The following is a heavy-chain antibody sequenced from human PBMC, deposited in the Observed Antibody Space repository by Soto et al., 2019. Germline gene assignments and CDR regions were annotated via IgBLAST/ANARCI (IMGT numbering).Heavy chain of an antibody. J-gene: IGHJ4*02. CDR1: GFTCSSYE. Sequence: GGSLRLSCAASGFTCSSYEMNWVRQAPGKGLEWVSYISSSGSTIYYADSVKGRFTISRDNAKNTLYLQMNSLRAEDTAVYYCAGAHIAAAGSSDYWGQGTLVTVSS. V-gene: IGHV3-48*03. D-gene: IGHD6-13*01. CDR2: ISSSGSTI. CDR3: AGAHIAAAGSSDY.